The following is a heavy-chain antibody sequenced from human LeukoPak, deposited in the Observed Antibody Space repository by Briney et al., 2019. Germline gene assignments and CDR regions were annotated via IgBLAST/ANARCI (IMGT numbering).Heavy chain of an antibody. CDR3: ARAKDVSPFDY. CDR1: GGSFSDYY. D-gene: IGHD3-16*02. Sequence: SETLSLTCTVSGGSFSDYYWSWIRQPAGKGLEWIGRIYTSGSTNYNPSLKSRVTISVDTSKNQFSLKLSSVTAADTAVYYCARAKDVSPFDYWGQGTLFTVSS. J-gene: IGHJ4*02. CDR2: IYTSGST. V-gene: IGHV4-4*07.